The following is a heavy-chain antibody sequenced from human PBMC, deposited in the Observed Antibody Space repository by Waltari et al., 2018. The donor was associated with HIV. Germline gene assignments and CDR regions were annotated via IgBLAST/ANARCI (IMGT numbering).Heavy chain of an antibody. Sequence: QVRLVQSGAEVKKPGASVKVSCKASGFSFPKYGYSWVRQAPGQGLERMGWIHILTGNTESAEKFQGRITITRDTFTNTIYIELTTLKSDDSAIYYCVRDLSPMGKSGWYDSWGQGTVVTVSS. D-gene: IGHD6-19*01. V-gene: IGHV1-18*04. CDR3: VRDLSPMGKSGWYDS. CDR1: GFSFPKYG. CDR2: IHILTGNT. J-gene: IGHJ1*01.